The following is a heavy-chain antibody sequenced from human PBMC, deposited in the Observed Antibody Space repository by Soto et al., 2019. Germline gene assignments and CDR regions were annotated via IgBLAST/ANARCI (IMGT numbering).Heavy chain of an antibody. Sequence: QVQLVQSGAEVKKPGSSVTVSCKASGGTFSSYTISWVRQAPGQGLEWMGGIIPIFGTANYAQKFQGRVTSTADESTSTAYMELSSLRSEDTAVYYCARPNHSWLQLWYFALLGRGTLVTVSS. CDR3: ARPNHSWLQLWYFAL. CDR2: IIPIFGTA. J-gene: IGHJ2*01. D-gene: IGHD5-12*01. CDR1: GGTFSSYT. V-gene: IGHV1-69*12.